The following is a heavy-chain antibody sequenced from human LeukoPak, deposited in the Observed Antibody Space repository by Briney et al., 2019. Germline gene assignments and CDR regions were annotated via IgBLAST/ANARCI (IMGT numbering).Heavy chain of an antibody. Sequence: ASVKVSCKASGYTFTGYYIHWVRQAPGQGLEWMGWINPNSGGTNYAQKFQGRVTMTRDTSIGTAYMELSRLRSDDTAVYYCARMVGIWQWLVGRYWFDPWGQGTLVTVSS. CDR3: ARMVGIWQWLVGRYWFDP. CDR2: INPNSGGT. J-gene: IGHJ5*02. D-gene: IGHD6-19*01. CDR1: GYTFTGYY. V-gene: IGHV1-2*02.